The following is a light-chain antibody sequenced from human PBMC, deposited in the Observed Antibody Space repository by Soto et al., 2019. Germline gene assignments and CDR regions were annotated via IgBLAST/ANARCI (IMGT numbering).Light chain of an antibody. J-gene: IGLJ2*01. CDR3: QTWGTGIQV. Sequence: QLVLTQSPSASASLGASVKLTCTLSSGHSSYAIAWHQQQPEKDPRYLMKLNSDDSHSKGDGIPDRFSGSSSGAERYLTISSLQSEDEADYYCQTWGTGIQVFGGGTKVTVL. CDR2: LNSDDSH. CDR1: SGHSSYA. V-gene: IGLV4-69*01.